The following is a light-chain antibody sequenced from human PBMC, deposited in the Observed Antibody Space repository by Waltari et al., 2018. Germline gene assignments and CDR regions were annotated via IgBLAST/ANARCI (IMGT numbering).Light chain of an antibody. Sequence: EIVLTQSPATLSLSPGDTATLSCRASQSVGSSFAWYQQKPGQPHRLLTYDASNRATGVPARFRGSGSGTDFTLTISSLEAEDFAVYYCQQRSNWTPHTFGQGARLEIK. CDR2: DAS. J-gene: IGKJ2*01. CDR1: QSVGSS. CDR3: QQRSNWTPHT. V-gene: IGKV3-11*01.